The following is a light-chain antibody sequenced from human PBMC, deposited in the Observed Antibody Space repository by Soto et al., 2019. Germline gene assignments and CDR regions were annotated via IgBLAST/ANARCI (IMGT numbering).Light chain of an antibody. CDR2: GNS. CDR1: SSNIGAGYN. J-gene: IGLJ3*02. CDR3: QSYDSSLSGWV. V-gene: IGLV1-40*01. Sequence: QSVLTQPPSVSGAPGQRVTISCTGSSSNIGAGYNVHWYQQLPGTAPKLLIYGNSNRPSGVPHRFSGSKSGTSASLAITGLQAEDEAEYYCQSYDSSLSGWVFGGGTKLTVL.